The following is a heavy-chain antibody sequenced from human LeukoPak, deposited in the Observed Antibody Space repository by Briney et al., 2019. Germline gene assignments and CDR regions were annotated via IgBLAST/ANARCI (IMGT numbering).Heavy chain of an antibody. Sequence: SETLSLTCAVYGGPFSGYYWSWIRQPPGKGLEWIGEINHSGSTNYNPSLKSRVTISVDTSKNQFSLKLSSVTAADTAVYYCARRRYCSGGSCYYYYYYGMDVWGKGTTVTVSS. CDR3: ARRRYCSGGSCYYYYYYGMDV. D-gene: IGHD2-15*01. CDR1: GGPFSGYY. J-gene: IGHJ6*04. CDR2: INHSGST. V-gene: IGHV4-34*01.